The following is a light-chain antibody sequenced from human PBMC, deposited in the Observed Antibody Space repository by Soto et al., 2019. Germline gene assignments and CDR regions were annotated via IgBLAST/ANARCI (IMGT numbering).Light chain of an antibody. CDR1: QSVSSN. CDR3: QQYGSSPTT. CDR2: GAS. V-gene: IGKV3-20*01. J-gene: IGKJ1*01. Sequence: EFVLSQSPGTLSLSPGERATLSCRASQSVSSNLAWYQQKPGQAPRLLIYGASTRATGIPGRFSGSGSGTDFTLTISRLEPEDFAVYYCQQYGSSPTTFGQGTKVDIK.